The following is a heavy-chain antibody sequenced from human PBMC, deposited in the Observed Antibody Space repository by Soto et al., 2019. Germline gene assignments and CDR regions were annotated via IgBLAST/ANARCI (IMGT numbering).Heavy chain of an antibody. CDR1: GYTFSNYG. Sequence: QVRLVQSAAEVKKPGASVRVSCKASGYTFSNYGITWVRQAPGQGLEWMGWISAYNGNTHFAQKVQGRVTMTTDTPTTTAFMELRSLRSDVTAVYYCARTADCSMTTCSFPTRFHMRGYYYYYGMDVWCPGTTVTVPS. CDR3: ARTADCSMTTCSFPTRFHMRGYYYYYGMDV. V-gene: IGHV1-18*01. D-gene: IGHD2-2*01. J-gene: IGHJ6*02. CDR2: ISAYNGNT.